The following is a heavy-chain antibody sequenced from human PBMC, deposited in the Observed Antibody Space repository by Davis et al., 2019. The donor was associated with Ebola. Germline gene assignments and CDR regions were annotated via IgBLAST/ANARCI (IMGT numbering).Heavy chain of an antibody. Sequence: HSQTPSLTCAISGDSVSSHSAARNWLRQSPSRGLEWLGRTYYRSKWYHDYATSVTSRITINLDTSKNQFSLQLNSVTPEDTAVYYCARGWLRTGMDVWAKGPRSPYRQ. CDR2: TYYRSKWYH. V-gene: IGHV6-1*01. D-gene: IGHD5-12*01. CDR3: ARGWLRTGMDV. CDR1: GDSVSSHSAA. J-gene: IGHJ6*04.